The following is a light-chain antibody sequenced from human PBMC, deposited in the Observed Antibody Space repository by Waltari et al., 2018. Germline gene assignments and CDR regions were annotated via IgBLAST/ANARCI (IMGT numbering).Light chain of an antibody. J-gene: IGKJ1*01. V-gene: IGKV1-5*01. CDR2: HAS. CDR3: QQYYTYSLWA. Sequence: DIQMTQSPSTLSASVGDRVTFTCRASESIGTSLAWYQQKSGKAPKLLIYHASTLEGGVPSRFSGSGSVTDFTLTISSLQPDDFATYFCQQYYTYSLWAFGQGTKVETK. CDR1: ESIGTS.